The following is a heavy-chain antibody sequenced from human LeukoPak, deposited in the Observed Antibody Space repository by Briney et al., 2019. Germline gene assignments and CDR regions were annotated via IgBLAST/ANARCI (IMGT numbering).Heavy chain of an antibody. Sequence: SETLSLTCTVSGVSISSSNSYWGWIRQPPGKGLEWIGSIYYSGNTYYNASLKSQVSISIDTSKNRFSLKLTSVTAADTAVYYCARQTGSGRFILPGGQGTLVTVSS. V-gene: IGHV4-39*01. D-gene: IGHD3/OR15-3a*01. CDR1: GVSISSSNSY. J-gene: IGHJ4*02. CDR3: ARQTGSGRFILP. CDR2: IYYSGNT.